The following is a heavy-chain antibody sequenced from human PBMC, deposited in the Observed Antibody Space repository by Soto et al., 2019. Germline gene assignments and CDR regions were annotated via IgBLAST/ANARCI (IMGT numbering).Heavy chain of an antibody. V-gene: IGHV3-11*05. CDR1: GFTCSEYY. Sequence: QVQLVESGGGLVTAGGSLRLSCAASGFTCSEYYVSWIRKAAGKGLESVSYISGSSSCTNYADSVKGRFTISRDNAKNSLFLQRNSLRVEDTAGYYCARVQRGQLLSIVADAFDIWGQGTMVTVSS. D-gene: IGHD2-2*01. CDR2: ISGSSSCT. CDR3: ARVQRGQLLSIVADAFDI. J-gene: IGHJ3*02.